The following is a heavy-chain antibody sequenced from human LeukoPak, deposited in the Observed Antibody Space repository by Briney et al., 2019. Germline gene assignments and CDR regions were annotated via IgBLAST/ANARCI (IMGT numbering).Heavy chain of an antibody. CDR2: INHSGST. J-gene: IGHJ4*02. D-gene: IGHD3-10*01. Sequence: SETLSLTCAVYGGSFSGYYWSWIRQPPGKGLEWIGEINHSGSTNYNPSLKSRVTISVDTSKNQFSLKLSSVTAADTAVYYCARNLRGFGELLYFDYWGQGTLVTVSS. CDR1: GGSFSGYY. V-gene: IGHV4-34*01. CDR3: ARNLRGFGELLYFDY.